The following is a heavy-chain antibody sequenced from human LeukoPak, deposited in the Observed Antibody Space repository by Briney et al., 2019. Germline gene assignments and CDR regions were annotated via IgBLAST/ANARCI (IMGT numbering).Heavy chain of an antibody. CDR1: GGSISTYY. CDR2: IYYSGST. J-gene: IGHJ3*02. CDR3: ARGGYYYDSSGSCDAFDI. V-gene: IGHV4-59*01. Sequence: SETLSLTCNVSGGSISTYYWSWIRQPPGKGLEWIGYIYYSGSTNYNPSLKSRVTISVDTSKNQFSLKLSSVTAADTAVYYCARGGYYYDSSGSCDAFDIWGQGTMVTVSS. D-gene: IGHD3-22*01.